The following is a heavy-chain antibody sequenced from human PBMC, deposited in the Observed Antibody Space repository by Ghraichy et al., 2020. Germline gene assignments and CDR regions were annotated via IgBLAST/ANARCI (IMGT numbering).Heavy chain of an antibody. CDR3: ARVPATGTTFWFDP. D-gene: IGHD1-1*01. V-gene: IGHV3-21*01. J-gene: IGHJ5*02. CDR2: ISSSSSYI. Sequence: GGSLRLSCAASGFTFSSYSMNWVRQAPGKGLEWVSSISSSSSYIYYADSVKGRFTISRDNAKNSLYLQMNSLRAEDTAVYYCARVPATGTTFWFDPWGQGTLVTVSS. CDR1: GFTFSSYS.